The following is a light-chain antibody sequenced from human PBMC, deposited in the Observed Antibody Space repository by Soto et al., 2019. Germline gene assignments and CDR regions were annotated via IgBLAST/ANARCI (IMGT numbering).Light chain of an antibody. Sequence: QSVLTQPPSASGTPGQRVAISCSGSSSNIGSNYVYWYHQLPGTAPKLLIYRNNQRPSGVPDRFSGSKSGTSASLAISGLRSEDEAVYYCAAWDDSLSGVVFGGGTKLTVL. V-gene: IGLV1-47*01. J-gene: IGLJ3*02. CDR2: RNN. CDR1: SSNIGSNY. CDR3: AAWDDSLSGVV.